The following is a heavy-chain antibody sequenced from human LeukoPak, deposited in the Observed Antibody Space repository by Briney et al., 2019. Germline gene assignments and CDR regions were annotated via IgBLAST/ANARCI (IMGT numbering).Heavy chain of an antibody. Sequence: PSETLSLTCSISGDSISTYYWSWIRQTPGKGLEWIGYIYYSGDTNYNPSLKSRVTISVDTSKNQFSLKLSSVTAADTAVYYCARAPKYYFDYWGQGTLVTVSS. J-gene: IGHJ4*02. V-gene: IGHV4-59*01. CDR2: IYYSGDT. CDR1: GDSISTYY. CDR3: ARAPKYYFDY.